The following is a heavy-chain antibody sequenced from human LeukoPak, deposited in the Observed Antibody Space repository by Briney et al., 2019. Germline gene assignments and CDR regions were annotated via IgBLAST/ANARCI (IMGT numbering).Heavy chain of an antibody. CDR3: ARELGVGVIGDAFDI. CDR1: GFTFDDYA. CDR2: ISWNSGSI. Sequence: GGSLRLSCAASGFTFDDYAMHWVRQTPGKGLEWVSGISWNSGSIGYADSMKGRFTISRDNAKNSLYLQMNSLRAEDTAVYYCARELGVGVIGDAFDIWGQGTVVTVSS. D-gene: IGHD3-22*01. V-gene: IGHV3-9*01. J-gene: IGHJ3*02.